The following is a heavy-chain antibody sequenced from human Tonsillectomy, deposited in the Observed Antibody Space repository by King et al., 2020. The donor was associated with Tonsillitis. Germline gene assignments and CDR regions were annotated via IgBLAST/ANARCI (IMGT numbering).Heavy chain of an antibody. J-gene: IGHJ6*02. Sequence: QLVQSGAEVKKPGSSVKVSCKASGGTFSSYAISWVRQAPGQGLEWMGGIIPIFGTANYAQKFQGRVTITADESTSTAYMELSSLRSEDTAVYYCARGQNDYGDYGSNYYYYGMDVWGQGTTVTVSS. CDR2: IIPIFGTA. V-gene: IGHV1-69*01. D-gene: IGHD4-17*01. CDR3: ARGQNDYGDYGSNYYYYGMDV. CDR1: GGTFSSYA.